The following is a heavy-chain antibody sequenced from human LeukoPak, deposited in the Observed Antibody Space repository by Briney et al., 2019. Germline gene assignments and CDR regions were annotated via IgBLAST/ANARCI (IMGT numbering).Heavy chain of an antibody. CDR3: AKDLSYYGSGGKGY. J-gene: IGHJ4*02. CDR1: GFTFSSYA. CDR2: ISGSGGST. V-gene: IGHV3-23*01. D-gene: IGHD3-10*01. Sequence: GGSLRLSCAASGFTFSSYAMSWVRQAPGKGLEWVSAISGSGGSTYYADSVKGRFTISRDNSKNTLYLQMNSLRAEDTAVYYCAKDLSYYGSGGKGYWGQGTLVTVSS.